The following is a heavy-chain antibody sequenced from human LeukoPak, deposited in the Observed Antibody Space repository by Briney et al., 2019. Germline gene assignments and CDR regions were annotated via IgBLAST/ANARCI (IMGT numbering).Heavy chain of an antibody. D-gene: IGHD2-21*01. CDR3: AREVFRSADP. CDR1: GFTFRNYG. V-gene: IGHV3-23*01. J-gene: IGHJ5*02. Sequence: GSLRLSCAASGFTFRNYGMSWVRQAPGKGLEWVSAISGDAADIFYADSAKGRFTISRDNSKNTLYLQLNSLRAEDTAVYYCAREVFRSADPWGQGTLVTVSS. CDR2: ISGDAADI.